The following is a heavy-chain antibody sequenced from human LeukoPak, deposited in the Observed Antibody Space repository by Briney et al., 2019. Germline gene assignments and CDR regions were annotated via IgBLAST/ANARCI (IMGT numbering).Heavy chain of an antibody. CDR1: GFTFNNYA. CDR3: AKVSASRTGYLDY. D-gene: IGHD3/OR15-3a*01. J-gene: IGHJ4*02. Sequence: GGSLRLTCAASGFTFNNYAMTWVRRAPGKGLEWVSSVSGSGGSTYYADSVKGRFTISRDNSKNTLYLQMNSLRAQDTAVYYCAKVSASRTGYLDYWGQGTLVTVSS. V-gene: IGHV3-23*01. CDR2: VSGSGGST.